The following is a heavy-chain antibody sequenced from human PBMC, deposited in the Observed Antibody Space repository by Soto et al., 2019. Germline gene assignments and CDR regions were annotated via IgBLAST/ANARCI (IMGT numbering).Heavy chain of an antibody. CDR1: GFTFSSNY. J-gene: IGHJ6*02. CDR3: ARAHGSYSLSLYYYYGMDV. V-gene: IGHV3-66*01. CDR2: IYSGGST. D-gene: IGHD3-16*02. Sequence: GGSLRLSCAASGFTFSSNYMSWVRQAPGKGLEWVSVIYSGGSTYYADSVKGRFTISRDNSKNTLYLQMNSLRAEDTAVYYCARAHGSYSLSLYYYYGMDVWGQGTTVTVSS.